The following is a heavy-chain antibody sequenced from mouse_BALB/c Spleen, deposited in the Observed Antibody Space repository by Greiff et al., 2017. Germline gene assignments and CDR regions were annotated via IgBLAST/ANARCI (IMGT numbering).Heavy chain of an antibody. CDR2: IYPSDSYT. J-gene: IGHJ3*01. V-gene: IGHV1-69*02. D-gene: IGHD2-1*01. CDR1: GYTFTSYW. Sequence: QVQLQQPGAELVRPGASVKLSCKASGYTFTSYWINWVKQRPGQGLEWIGNIYPSDSYTNYNQKFKDKATLTVDKSSSTAYMQLSSPTSEDSAVYYCTRDGNYEWFAYWGQGTLVTVSA. CDR3: TRDGNYEWFAY.